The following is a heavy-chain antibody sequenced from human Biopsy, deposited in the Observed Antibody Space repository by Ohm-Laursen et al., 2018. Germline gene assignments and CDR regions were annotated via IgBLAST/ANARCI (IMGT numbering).Heavy chain of an antibody. Sequence: GSLRLSCAASKFTVRTNSMSWVRLAPGKGLEWVSVIYAGATTYYPDSVKGRFTISRDNSRNTVYLQMDSLRGEDTAVNFCARGSGSGFYFDQWGQGTLVTVSS. CDR1: KFTVRTNS. CDR2: IYAGATT. V-gene: IGHV3-66*01. J-gene: IGHJ4*02. D-gene: IGHD2-15*01. CDR3: ARGSGSGFYFDQ.